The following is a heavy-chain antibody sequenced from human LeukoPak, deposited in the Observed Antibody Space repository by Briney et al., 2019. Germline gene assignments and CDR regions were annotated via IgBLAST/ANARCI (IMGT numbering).Heavy chain of an antibody. D-gene: IGHD1-1*01. CDR1: GFTFRSYA. J-gene: IGHJ4*02. CDR2: ISSSSGSI. CDR3: ARDWNYFSC. Sequence: GGSLRLSCADSGFTFRSYAMRWVRQAPGEGVEWVSSISSSSGSIYYADSVKGRFTISRDNAKNSVYLQMNSLRAEDTAVYYCARDWNYFSCWGQGTLVTVSS. V-gene: IGHV3-21*01.